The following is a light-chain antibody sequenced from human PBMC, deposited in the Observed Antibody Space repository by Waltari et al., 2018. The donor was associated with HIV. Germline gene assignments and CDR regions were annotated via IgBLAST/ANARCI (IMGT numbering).Light chain of an antibody. CDR1: QSVSNY. J-gene: IGKJ5*01. V-gene: IGKV3-11*01. CDR3: QHRSNWPIT. Sequence: VLTQSPASLVLSPGERATHSCRASQSVSNYLAWYQQKPGQAPRPLIYGASSRATGIPARFSGSGSGTDFTLTISSLEPGDFAVYYCQHRSNWPITFGQGTRLEIK. CDR2: GAS.